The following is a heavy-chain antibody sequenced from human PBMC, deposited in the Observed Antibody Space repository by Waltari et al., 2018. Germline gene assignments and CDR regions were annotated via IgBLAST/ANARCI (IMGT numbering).Heavy chain of an antibody. CDR1: GGSFSGYY. V-gene: IGHV4-34*01. CDR3: AGQQQLVRSGDY. CDR2: INHSGSN. J-gene: IGHJ4*02. Sequence: QVQLQQWGAGLLKPSETLSLTCAVYGGSFSGYYWSWIRQPPGKGLEWIGEINHSGSNNYHPSLKSRVTISVDTSKNQFSLKLSSVTAADTAVYYCAGQQQLVRSGDYWGQGTLVTVSS. D-gene: IGHD6-13*01.